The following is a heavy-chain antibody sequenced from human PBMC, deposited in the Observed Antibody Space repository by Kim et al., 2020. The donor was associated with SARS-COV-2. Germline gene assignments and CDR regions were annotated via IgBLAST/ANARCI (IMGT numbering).Heavy chain of an antibody. J-gene: IGHJ6*02. V-gene: IGHV3-33*01. D-gene: IGHD3-10*01. CDR2: IWYDGSNK. CDR1: GFTFSSYG. CDR3: ARSGSGNGMDV. Sequence: GGSLRLSCAASGFTFSSYGMHWVRQAPGKGLEWVAVIWYDGSNKYYADSVKGRFTISRDNSKNTLYLQMNSLRAEDTAVYYCARSGSGNGMDVWGQGTTVTVSS.